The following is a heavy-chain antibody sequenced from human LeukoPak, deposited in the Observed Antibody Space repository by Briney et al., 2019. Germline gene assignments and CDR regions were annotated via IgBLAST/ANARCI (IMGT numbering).Heavy chain of an antibody. D-gene: IGHD2-2*02. CDR2: IYTSGST. CDR1: VGSISSYY. Sequence: SETLSLTCTVSVGSISSYYWSWIRQPAGKGLEWVGRIYTSGSTNYNPSLKSRVTISVDTSNNQFSLKLSSVTAADTAVYYCARDLRYCSSTSCYTPSLPRDYWGQGTLVTVSS. CDR3: ARDLRYCSSTSCYTPSLPRDY. V-gene: IGHV4-4*07. J-gene: IGHJ4*02.